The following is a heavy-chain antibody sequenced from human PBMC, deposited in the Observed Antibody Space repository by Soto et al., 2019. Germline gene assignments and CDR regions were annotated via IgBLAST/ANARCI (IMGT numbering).Heavy chain of an antibody. CDR1: GGSISSYY. D-gene: IGHD4-17*01. CDR2: VESSGST. J-gene: IGHJ6*02. CDR3: ERGGVTTVVIPKYYHFGLDV. V-gene: IGHV4-59*01. Sequence: SETLSLTCTVSGGSISSYYWTWVRQPPGKGLEWIGYVESSGSTSYNPSLMSRVTISVDTSKNQFSLKLNSVTAAETAVYYCERGGVTTVVIPKYYHFGLDVSGQGNRVTVSS.